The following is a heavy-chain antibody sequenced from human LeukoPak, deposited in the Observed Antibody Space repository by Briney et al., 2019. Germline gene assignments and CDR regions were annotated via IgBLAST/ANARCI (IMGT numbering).Heavy chain of an antibody. CDR3: ARAPRAAAAALIYWYFDL. D-gene: IGHD6-13*01. Sequence: GGSLRLSCAASGFTFSTYAIHWVRQAPGKGLEWVAVISYEGSNKYYADSMKGRLTISRDNSKNTLYLQMNSLRAEDTAVYFCARAPRAAAAALIYWYFDLWGRGTLDTVSS. J-gene: IGHJ2*01. CDR2: ISYEGSNK. V-gene: IGHV3-30*04. CDR1: GFTFSTYA.